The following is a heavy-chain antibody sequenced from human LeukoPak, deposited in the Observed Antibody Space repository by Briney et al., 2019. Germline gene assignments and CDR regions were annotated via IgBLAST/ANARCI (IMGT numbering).Heavy chain of an antibody. D-gene: IGHD6-13*01. J-gene: IGHJ4*02. V-gene: IGHV1-18*04. Sequence: ASVTVSSKASGYTVTIDGISSVRQAPGQGLEWMGWISAYTGNTNDAQKLQGRVTMTPDTSTSTAYMELKSLILDDAAVYDCARDYLGGIAAAATARYWGQGTLVTVSS. CDR2: ISAYTGNT. CDR3: ARDYLGGIAAAATARY. CDR1: GYTVTIDG.